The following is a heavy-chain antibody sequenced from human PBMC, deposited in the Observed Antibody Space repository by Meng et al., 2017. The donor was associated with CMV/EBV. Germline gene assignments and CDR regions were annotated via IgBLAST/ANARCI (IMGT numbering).Heavy chain of an antibody. CDR1: GFSLSTRGGG. Sequence: SGPTLVKPTQTLTLPCPFSGFSLSTRGGGVGWIRQPPGKALEWRALIDRNDDKRYSPSLKSRLTITKDTSNNQVVLTMTNMDPVDTATYYCAHTLLMITFGGVIVNAAFDIWGQGTMVTVSS. CDR2: IDRNDDK. J-gene: IGHJ3*02. D-gene: IGHD3-16*02. CDR3: AHTLLMITFGGVIVNAAFDI. V-gene: IGHV2-5*01.